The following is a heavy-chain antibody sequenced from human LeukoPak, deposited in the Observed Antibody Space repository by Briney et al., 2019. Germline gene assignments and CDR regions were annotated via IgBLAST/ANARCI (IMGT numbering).Heavy chain of an antibody. J-gene: IGHJ5*02. Sequence: SQTPSLTCTVSGGSISSGGSYWSWIRQHPGKGLEWIGYIYYSGSTYYNPSLKSRVTISVDTSKNQFSLKLSSVTAADTAVYYCARGYDSSGYYSSWGQGTLVTVSS. D-gene: IGHD3-22*01. CDR3: ARGYDSSGYYSS. V-gene: IGHV4-31*03. CDR1: GGSISSGGSY. CDR2: IYYSGST.